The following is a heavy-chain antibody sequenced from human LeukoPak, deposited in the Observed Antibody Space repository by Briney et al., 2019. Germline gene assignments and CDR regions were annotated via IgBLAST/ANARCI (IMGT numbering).Heavy chain of an antibody. CDR3: AKVALRDRRLDYFDY. D-gene: IGHD4-17*01. Sequence: GGSLRLSCAASGFTFSSYAMSWVRQAPGKGLQWVSTLTDSGRSTYYADSVKGRFTISRDNSKNTLYLQMNSLRAEDTAVYYCAKVALRDRRLDYFDYWGQGTLVTVSS. CDR2: LTDSGRST. V-gene: IGHV3-23*01. CDR1: GFTFSSYA. J-gene: IGHJ4*02.